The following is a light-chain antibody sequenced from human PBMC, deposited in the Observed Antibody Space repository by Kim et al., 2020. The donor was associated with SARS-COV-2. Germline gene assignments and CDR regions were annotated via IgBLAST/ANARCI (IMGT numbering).Light chain of an antibody. Sequence: AFVGDRVTITGRASHDITNFLAWYQQKPGKAPNLLIYDAYTLQSGVPSRFSGSGSGTEFTLTISSLQPEDSATYYCQQLNSYPFTFGGGTKVDIK. V-gene: IGKV1-9*01. J-gene: IGKJ4*01. CDR1: HDITNF. CDR3: QQLNSYPFT. CDR2: DAY.